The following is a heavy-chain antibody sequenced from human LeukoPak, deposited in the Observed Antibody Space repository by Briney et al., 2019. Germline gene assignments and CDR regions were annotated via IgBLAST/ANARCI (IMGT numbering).Heavy chain of an antibody. D-gene: IGHD3-3*01. CDR3: ARGYDFWSGYYPDYGMDV. J-gene: IGHJ6*02. Sequence: ASVKVSCKASGYTFTGYYMHWVRQAPGQGLEWMGWINPNSGGTNYAQKFQGRVTMTRDTSISTAYMELSRLGSDDTAVYYCARGYDFWSGYYPDYGMDVWGQGTTVTVSS. V-gene: IGHV1-2*02. CDR2: INPNSGGT. CDR1: GYTFTGYY.